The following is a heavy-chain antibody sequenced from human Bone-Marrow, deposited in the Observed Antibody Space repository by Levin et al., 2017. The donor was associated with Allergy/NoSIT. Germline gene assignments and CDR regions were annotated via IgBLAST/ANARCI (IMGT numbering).Heavy chain of an antibody. CDR1: GFSFNTYA. CDR3: VRSGLRFQMDV. Sequence: GGSLRLSCAASGFSFNTYAMHWVRQAPGKGLEWVAVIFYDGSNIDYAGSVKGRFSISRDNSKNTLYLQMNSLRGEDTATYYCVRSGLRFQMDVWGKGTAVTVSS. J-gene: IGHJ6*04. CDR2: IFYDGSNI. V-gene: IGHV3-33*01. D-gene: IGHD3-3*01.